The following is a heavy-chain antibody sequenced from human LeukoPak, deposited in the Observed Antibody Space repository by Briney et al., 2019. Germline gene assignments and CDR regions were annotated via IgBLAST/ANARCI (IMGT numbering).Heavy chain of an antibody. Sequence: SETLSLTCSVSGGSVNGYYWSWIRQPPGKGLEWIGEINHSGTTNYNPSLKSRVTMSLDTSKNQFSLGLNSVTAADTAVYYCARVPLRFLEPFDYWGQGTLVTVSS. J-gene: IGHJ4*02. CDR3: ARVPLRFLEPFDY. CDR2: INHSGTT. V-gene: IGHV4-34*01. CDR1: GGSVNGYY. D-gene: IGHD3-3*01.